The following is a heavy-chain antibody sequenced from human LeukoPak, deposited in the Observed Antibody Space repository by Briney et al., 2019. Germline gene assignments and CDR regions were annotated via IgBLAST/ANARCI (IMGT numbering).Heavy chain of an antibody. CDR3: ARDLGYSSSSGY. CDR2: IYSGGST. D-gene: IGHD6-6*01. V-gene: IGHV3-66*02. Sequence: PGGSLRLSCAASGFTFSDYYMSWIRQAPGKGLEWVSVIYSGGSTYYADSVKGRFTISRDISKNTPYLLMNSLRAEDTAVYYCARDLGYSSSSGYWGQGTLVTVSS. CDR1: GFTFSDYY. J-gene: IGHJ4*02.